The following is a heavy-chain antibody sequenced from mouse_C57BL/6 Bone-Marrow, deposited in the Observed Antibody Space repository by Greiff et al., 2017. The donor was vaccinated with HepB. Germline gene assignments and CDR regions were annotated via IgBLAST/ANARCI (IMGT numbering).Heavy chain of an antibody. V-gene: IGHV5-4*01. CDR3: ARVTTVVAGDY. CDR2: ISDGGSYT. CDR1: GFTFSSYA. D-gene: IGHD1-1*01. Sequence: DVQLVESGGGLVKPGGSLKLSCAASGFTFSSYAMSWVRQTPEKRLEWVATISDGGSYTYYPDNVKGRFTISRDNAKNNLYLQMSHLKSEDTAMYYCARVTTVVAGDYWGQGTTLTVSS. J-gene: IGHJ2*01.